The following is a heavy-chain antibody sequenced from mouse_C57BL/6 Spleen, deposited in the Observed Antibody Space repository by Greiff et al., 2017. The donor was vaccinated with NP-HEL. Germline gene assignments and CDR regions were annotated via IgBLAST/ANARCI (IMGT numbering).Heavy chain of an antibody. CDR3: ARRGVYDYDYFDY. CDR2: IYPGDGDT. J-gene: IGHJ2*01. D-gene: IGHD2-4*01. V-gene: IGHV1-82*01. Sequence: QVQLQQSGPELVKPGASVNISCKASGYAFSSSWMNWVKQRPGKGLEWIGRIYPGDGDTNYNGKFKGKATLTADKSSSTAYMQLSSLTSEDSAVYFCARRGVYDYDYFDYWGQGTTLTVSS. CDR1: GYAFSSSW.